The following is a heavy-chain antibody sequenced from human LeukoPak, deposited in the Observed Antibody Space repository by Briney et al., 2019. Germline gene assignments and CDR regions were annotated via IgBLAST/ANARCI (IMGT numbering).Heavy chain of an antibody. CDR3: ARGAAVAFDK. J-gene: IGHJ4*02. CDR1: GGSINSGSYY. CDR2: ISSSGST. V-gene: IGHV4-61*02. Sequence: SETLSLTCTVSGGSINSGSYYWTWIRQPAGKGLEWIGRISSSGSTNYNPSLKSRVTISVDTFKNQFSLKLSSVTAADTAVYYCARGAAVAFDKWGQGTRVPVSS. D-gene: IGHD6-13*01.